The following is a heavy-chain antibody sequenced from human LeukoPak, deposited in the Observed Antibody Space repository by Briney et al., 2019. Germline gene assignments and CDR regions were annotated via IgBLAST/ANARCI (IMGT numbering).Heavy chain of an antibody. CDR1: GYTFTGYY. CDR3: ARDPQEYYYYGMDV. Sequence: ASVKVSCKASGYTFTGYYMHWVRQAPGQGLEWTGWINPNSGGTNYAQKFQGRVTMTRDTSISTAYMELSRLRSDDTAVYYCARDPQEYYYYGMDVWGQGTTVTVSS. CDR2: INPNSGGT. J-gene: IGHJ6*02. V-gene: IGHV1-2*02.